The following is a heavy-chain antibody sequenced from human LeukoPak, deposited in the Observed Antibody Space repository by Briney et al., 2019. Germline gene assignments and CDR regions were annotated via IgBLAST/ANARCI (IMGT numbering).Heavy chain of an antibody. V-gene: IGHV4-61*01. D-gene: IGHD1-26*01. J-gene: IGHJ5*02. CDR3: ARSRAFNSGAFDP. CDR1: GASVXXASY. CDR2: IYNXVXX. Sequence: EASETLSLTCTVSGASVXXASYWSWIRQPPGKGVXXIAHIYNXVXXXXXXXXXSRVTISVDTSKNQFSLRLNSVTAADTAVYYCARSRAFNSGAFDPWGQGSLVTVSS.